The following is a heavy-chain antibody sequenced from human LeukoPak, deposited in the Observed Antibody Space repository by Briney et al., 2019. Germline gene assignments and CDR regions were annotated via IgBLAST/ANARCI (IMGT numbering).Heavy chain of an antibody. CDR1: GGSISSHY. V-gene: IGHV4-59*11. D-gene: IGHD3-22*01. CDR3: ARGGYYYDSSGPTAGSGYFQH. J-gene: IGHJ1*01. CDR2: IYYSGST. Sequence: SETLSLTCTVSGGSISSHYWSWIRQPPGKGLEWIGYIYYSGSTNYNPSLKSRVTISVDTSKNQFSLKLSSVTAADTAVYYCARGGYYYDSSGPTAGSGYFQHWGQGTLVTVSS.